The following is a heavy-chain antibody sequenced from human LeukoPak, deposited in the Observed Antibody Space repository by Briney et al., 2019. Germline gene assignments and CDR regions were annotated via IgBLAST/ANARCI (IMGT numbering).Heavy chain of an antibody. CDR1: GFTFSSYW. V-gene: IGHV3-7*01. Sequence: GGSLRLSCAASGFTFSSYWMSWVRQVPGKGLEWVANIKQGGSENNYVDSVKGRFTISRDNSKNTLYLQMNSLRAEDTAVYYCAKDQGIVATFIDYWGQGTLVTVSS. D-gene: IGHD5-12*01. J-gene: IGHJ4*02. CDR2: IKQGGSEN. CDR3: AKDQGIVATFIDY.